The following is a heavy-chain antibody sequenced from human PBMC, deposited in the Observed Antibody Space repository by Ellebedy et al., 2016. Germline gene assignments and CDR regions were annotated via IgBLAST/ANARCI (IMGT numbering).Heavy chain of an antibody. D-gene: IGHD3-10*01. J-gene: IGHJ6*02. Sequence: GESLKISCEASGFTFINYAMHWVRQAPGKGLEWVAVIWYDGRNKFYADSVQGRFTISRDNSENTLYLQMDSLTAEDTAVYYCTRSHPGQRGILFYYGMDVWGQGTMVTVS. V-gene: IGHV3-33*01. CDR3: TRSHPGQRGILFYYGMDV. CDR1: GFTFINYA. CDR2: IWYDGRNK.